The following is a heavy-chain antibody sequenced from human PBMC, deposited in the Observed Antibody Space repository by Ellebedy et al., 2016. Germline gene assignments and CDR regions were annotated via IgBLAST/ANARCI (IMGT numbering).Heavy chain of an antibody. CDR1: GFTFSSYS. D-gene: IGHD2-15*01. CDR3: ARGGPGRCSGGSCYSGGDFDY. J-gene: IGHJ4*02. CDR2: ISSSSSYI. V-gene: IGHV3-21*01. Sequence: GESLKISXAASGFTFSSYSMNWVRQAPGKGLEWVSSISSSSSYIYYADSVKGRFTISRDNAKNSLYLQMNSLRAEDTAVYYCARGGPGRCSGGSCYSGGDFDYWGQGTLVTVSS.